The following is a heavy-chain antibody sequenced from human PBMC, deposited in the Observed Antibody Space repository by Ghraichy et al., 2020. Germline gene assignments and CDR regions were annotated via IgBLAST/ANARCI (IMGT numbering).Heavy chain of an antibody. CDR1: GGSFTARC. J-gene: IGHJ4*02. CDR3: ARGEDRAKTGY. CDR2: VSQTEGT. D-gene: IGHD5-18*01. V-gene: IGHV4-34*01. Sequence: SETLSLTCAVYGGSFTARCWSWIRQPPGKGLEWIGEVSQTEGTNYNPSLKTRVTMSLDTSKNQFSLKLDSVTAADTAIYYCARGEDRAKTGYWGQGNLVTVSS.